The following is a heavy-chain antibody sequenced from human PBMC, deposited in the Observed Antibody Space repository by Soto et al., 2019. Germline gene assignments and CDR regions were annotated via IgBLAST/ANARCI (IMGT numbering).Heavy chain of an antibody. J-gene: IGHJ6*02. CDR2: INHSGST. V-gene: IGHV4-34*01. D-gene: IGHD3-10*01. Sequence: SETLSLTCAVYGGSFSGYYWSWIRQPPGKGLEWIGEINHSGSTNYNPSLKSRVTISVDTSKNQFSLKLSSVTTADTAVYYCARGLRITMVRGGGDYYYGMDVWGQGTTVTVS. CDR3: ARGLRITMVRGGGDYYYGMDV. CDR1: GGSFSGYY.